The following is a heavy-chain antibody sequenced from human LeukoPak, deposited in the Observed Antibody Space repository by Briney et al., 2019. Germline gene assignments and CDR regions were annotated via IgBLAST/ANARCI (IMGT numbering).Heavy chain of an antibody. Sequence: GGSLRLSCAASGFTFSSYAMSWVRQAPGKGLEWVSAISGSGGSTYCADSVKGRFTISRDNSKNTLYLQMNSLRAEDTAVYYCAKGKGMGYNNYRFDCWGQGSLDTV. D-gene: IGHD4-11*01. CDR3: AKGKGMGYNNYRFDC. V-gene: IGHV3-23*01. J-gene: IGHJ4*02. CDR1: GFTFSSYA. CDR2: ISGSGGST.